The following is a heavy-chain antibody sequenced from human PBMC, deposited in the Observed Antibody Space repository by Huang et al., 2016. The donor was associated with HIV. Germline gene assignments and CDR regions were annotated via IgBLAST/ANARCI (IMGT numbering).Heavy chain of an antibody. V-gene: IGHV3-74*01. J-gene: IGHJ4*02. D-gene: IGHD3-22*01. Sequence: EVQLVESGGGLVQPGGSLRLSCAASGFSISSYWMHWVRQAPGKGRVGVSRINSDGSRTSYADSVKGRFTISRDNAKNTLYLKMNSLRAEDTAVYYCARDPRIQSWLNFFDYWGQGTLVSVSS. CDR1: GFSISSYW. CDR3: ARDPRIQSWLNFFDY. CDR2: INSDGSRT.